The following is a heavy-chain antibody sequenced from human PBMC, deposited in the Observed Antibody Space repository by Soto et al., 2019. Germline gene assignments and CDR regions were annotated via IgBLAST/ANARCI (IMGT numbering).Heavy chain of an antibody. J-gene: IGHJ6*02. CDR2: MTYDGSNR. CDR1: GFTFSSYA. D-gene: IGHD5-12*01. Sequence: GGSLRLSCAASGFTFSSYAMHWVRQAPGKGLEWVAVMTYDGSNRYYADSVKDRLNITSDNTKNTLYLQMNSLRAEDTAVYYCARDMVPDIVAFCYYDMDVWGQGTLVTVSS. CDR3: ARDMVPDIVAFCYYDMDV. V-gene: IGHV3-30-3*01.